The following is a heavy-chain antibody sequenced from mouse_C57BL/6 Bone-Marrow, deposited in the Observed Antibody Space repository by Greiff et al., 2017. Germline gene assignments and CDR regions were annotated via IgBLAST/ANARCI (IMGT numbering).Heavy chain of an antibody. CDR2: IYTGSGST. D-gene: IGHD1-1*01. Sequence: QVQLQQSGAELMKPGASVKLSCKATGYTFTGYWIEWVKQRPGHGLEWVGVIYTGSGSTNYNEKFKGKDTFTADKSSNTPYMQLSSLTPEDSAIYYCYYYGRGYGWYFDVWGTGTTVTVSS. CDR3: YYYGRGYGWYFDV. V-gene: IGHV1-9*01. J-gene: IGHJ1*03. CDR1: GYTFTGYW.